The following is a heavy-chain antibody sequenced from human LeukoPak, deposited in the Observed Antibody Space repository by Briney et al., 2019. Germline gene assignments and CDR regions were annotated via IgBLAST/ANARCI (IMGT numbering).Heavy chain of an antibody. CDR2: MSYNGATT. D-gene: IGHD3-22*01. Sequence: GGALRLSCAASRFIFSNYGMSWVRQAPGKGLDWVSVMSYNGATTYYADSVKGRFTISRDNSKNTLYLQMNSLRAEDTAVYYCAKKGGASSGYYSYNDYWGQGTLVTVSS. CDR1: RFIFSNYG. V-gene: IGHV3-23*01. J-gene: IGHJ4*02. CDR3: AKKGGASSGYYSYNDY.